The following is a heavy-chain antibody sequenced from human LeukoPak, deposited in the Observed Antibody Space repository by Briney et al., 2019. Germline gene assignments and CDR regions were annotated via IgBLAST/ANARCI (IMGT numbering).Heavy chain of an antibody. CDR2: ISSSSSYI. J-gene: IGHJ4*02. D-gene: IGHD6-19*01. CDR3: ARLASSGWYRGRYFDY. V-gene: IGHV3-21*01. Sequence: GGSLRLSCAASGFTFSSYSMNWVRQAPGKGLEWVSSISSSSSYIYYADSVKGRFTISRDDAKNSLYLQMNSLRAEDTAVYYCARLASSGWYRGRYFDYWGQGTLVTVSS. CDR1: GFTFSSYS.